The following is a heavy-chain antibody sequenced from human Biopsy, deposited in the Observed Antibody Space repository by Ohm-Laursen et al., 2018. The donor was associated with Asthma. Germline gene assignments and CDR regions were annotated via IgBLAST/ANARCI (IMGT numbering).Heavy chain of an antibody. Sequence: GPSVKVSCKTSGYTFNSAGITWVRQAPGLGLEWMGWISVYNGNTKVAQKLQDRVTMITDTSTSTAYMELRSLRSDDTAVYFCARAVDYSHYYGIDVWGQGTTVTVS. J-gene: IGHJ6*02. V-gene: IGHV1-18*01. CDR1: GYTFNSAG. CDR3: ARAVDYSHYYGIDV. CDR2: ISVYNGNT. D-gene: IGHD3-10*01.